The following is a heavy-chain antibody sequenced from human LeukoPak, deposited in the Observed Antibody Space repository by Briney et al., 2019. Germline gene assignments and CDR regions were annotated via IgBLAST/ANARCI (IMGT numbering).Heavy chain of an antibody. CDR1: GYTLTEMS. D-gene: IGHD2-2*01. J-gene: IGHJ6*02. CDR3: TTCLNGAGQPVAIYYYGMDV. V-gene: IGHV1-24*01. Sequence: ASVKVSFKVSGYTLTEMSIHWVRQAPGGALEWMGGFDPEDGETVYAPKFQGRVTMTEDTSADTAYMELSSLRSEDTAVYYCTTCLNGAGQPVAIYYYGMDVWGQGTTVTVSS. CDR2: FDPEDGET.